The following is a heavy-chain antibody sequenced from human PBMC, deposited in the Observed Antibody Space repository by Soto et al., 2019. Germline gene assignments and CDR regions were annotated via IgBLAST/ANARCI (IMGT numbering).Heavy chain of an antibody. V-gene: IGHV1-18*01. J-gene: IGHJ5*02. Sequence: QVQLVQYGGEVKKRGASVKVSCKASGYTFTNYGISWVRQAPGQGLEWMGWINVYNGNTKYAQKVQGRVTMTTDTSTSTAYMELRSLRSDDTAVYYCARGVGSGSYYNQYNWFDPWGQGTLVTVSS. CDR3: ARGVGSGSYYNQYNWFDP. CDR1: GYTFTNYG. CDR2: INVYNGNT. D-gene: IGHD3-10*01.